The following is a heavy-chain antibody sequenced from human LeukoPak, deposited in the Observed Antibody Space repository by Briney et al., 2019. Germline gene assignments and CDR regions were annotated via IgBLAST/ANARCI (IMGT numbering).Heavy chain of an antibody. V-gene: IGHV4-39*01. D-gene: IGHD3-3*01. CDR1: GGYISSSSYY. CDR3: ARHSTIGSLYYDFWSARGGNWFDP. J-gene: IGHJ5*02. CDR2: IYYSGST. Sequence: PSETLSLTCTVSGGYISSSSYYWGWIRQPPGKGLEWIGSIYYSGSTYYNPSLKSRVTISVDTSKNQFSLKLSSVTAADTAVYYCARHSTIGSLYYDFWSARGGNWFDPWGQGTLVTVSS.